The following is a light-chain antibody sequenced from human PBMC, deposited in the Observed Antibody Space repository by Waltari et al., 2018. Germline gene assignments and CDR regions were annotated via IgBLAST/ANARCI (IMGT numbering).Light chain of an antibody. V-gene: IGLV7-46*01. J-gene: IGLJ3*02. Sequence: QAVVTQEPSLTLSPGGTVTPTCGSSPGVVTSGHYPYWFQQKPGQAPRTLIYDTSNKQSWTPARFSGSLLGGKAALTLSGAQPEDEAEYYCLLFYSGARVFGGGTKLTVL. CDR1: PGVVTSGHY. CDR3: LLFYSGARV. CDR2: DTS.